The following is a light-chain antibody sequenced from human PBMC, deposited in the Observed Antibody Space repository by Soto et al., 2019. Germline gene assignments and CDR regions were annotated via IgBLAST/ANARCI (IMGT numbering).Light chain of an antibody. CDR3: QHYDNLLFT. J-gene: IGKJ3*01. V-gene: IGKV3-15*01. CDR2: GAS. Sequence: VMTQSPATLSVSPGERATLSCTASQSINSNLAWYQQRPGQAPRLLIYGASTRATGIPARFSGSGSGTEFTLTISSLQSEDIATYYCQHYDNLLFTFGPGTKVDFK. CDR1: QSINSN.